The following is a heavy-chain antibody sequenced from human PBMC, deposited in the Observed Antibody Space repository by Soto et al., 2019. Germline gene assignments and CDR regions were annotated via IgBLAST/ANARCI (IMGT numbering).Heavy chain of an antibody. J-gene: IGHJ4*02. Sequence: LRVSCAASGFTFSSYAMHWVRQAPGKGLEWVAVISYDGSNKYYADSVKGRFTISRDNSKNTLYLQMNSLRAEDTAVYYCAKFPQLPEGYFDYWGQGTLVTVSS. V-gene: IGHV3-30-3*01. CDR2: ISYDGSNK. D-gene: IGHD2-2*01. CDR1: GFTFSSYA. CDR3: AKFPQLPEGYFDY.